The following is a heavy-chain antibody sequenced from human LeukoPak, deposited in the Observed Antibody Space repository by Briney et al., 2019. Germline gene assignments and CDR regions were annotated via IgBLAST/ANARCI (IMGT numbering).Heavy chain of an antibody. Sequence: GGSLRLSCAASGFTFSSYAMHWVRQAPGKGLEWVAVISYDGSNKYYADSVKGRFTISRDNSKNTLYLQMNSLRAEDTAVYYCARRLYYYGSGSFLGYYYYGMDVWGQGTTVTVPS. D-gene: IGHD3-10*01. J-gene: IGHJ6*02. CDR2: ISYDGSNK. V-gene: IGHV3-30*04. CDR3: ARRLYYYGSGSFLGYYYYGMDV. CDR1: GFTFSSYA.